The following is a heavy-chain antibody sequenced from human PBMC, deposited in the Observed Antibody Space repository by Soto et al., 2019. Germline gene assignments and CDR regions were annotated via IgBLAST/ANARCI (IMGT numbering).Heavy chain of an antibody. V-gene: IGHV3-33*05. Sequence: QVQLVESGGGVVQPGPSLGLPVLGLGFTLRSNVKHGARQAPGKGLEWVALTSYDGSNKDYGDSVKGRFTISRDNSRNTVDLQMDSLRREDTALYYCARWGTTGGLDVWGQGTLVSVSS. D-gene: IGHD3-16*01. J-gene: IGHJ1*01. CDR3: ARWGTTGGLDV. CDR2: TSYDGSNK. CDR1: GFTLRSNV.